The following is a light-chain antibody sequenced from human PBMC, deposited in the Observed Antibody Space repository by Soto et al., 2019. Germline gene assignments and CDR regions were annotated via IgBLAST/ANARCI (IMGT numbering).Light chain of an antibody. CDR3: QHYSSYSRT. CDR1: QSISNS. J-gene: IGKJ1*01. Sequence: IHMSQSPSTLSAFVGDRVTITCRASQSISNSLAWYQQKPGKAPKLLINDASSLERGVPSRFSGSGSGTEFTLTISSLQPDDFATYFCQHYSSYSRTFGQGTKVDIK. V-gene: IGKV1-5*01. CDR2: DAS.